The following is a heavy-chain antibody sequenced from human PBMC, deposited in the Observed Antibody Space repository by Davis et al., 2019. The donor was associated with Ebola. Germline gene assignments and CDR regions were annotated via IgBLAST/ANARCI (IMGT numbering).Heavy chain of an antibody. CDR1: EFTFSSYS. V-gene: IGHV3-48*02. Sequence: PGGSLRLSCAAPEFTFSSYSMNWVRQAPGKGLEWVSYISSTSSAIYYADSVKGRFTISRDNAKNSLYLQMNSLRDEDTAVYYCARSQNWFDPWGQGTLVTVSS. CDR3: ARSQNWFDP. J-gene: IGHJ5*02. CDR2: ISSTSSAI.